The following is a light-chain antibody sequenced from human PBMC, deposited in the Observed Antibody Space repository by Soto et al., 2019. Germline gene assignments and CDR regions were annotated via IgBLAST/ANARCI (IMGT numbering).Light chain of an antibody. CDR2: DNN. Sequence: QSVLTQPPSASGTPGQRVTISCSGSRYNIGSNTVNWYQQLPGAAPKVLIQDNNQRPSGVTDRFSGSKSGTSASLAISGLQSGDEADYDCGAWNDILNGYVFGFGTKLNVL. CDR1: RYNIGSNT. CDR3: GAWNDILNGYV. V-gene: IGLV1-44*01. J-gene: IGLJ1*01.